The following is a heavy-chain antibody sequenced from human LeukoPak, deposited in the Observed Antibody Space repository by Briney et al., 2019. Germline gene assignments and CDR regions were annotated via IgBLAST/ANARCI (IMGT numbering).Heavy chain of an antibody. CDR1: GGSISSSGYY. V-gene: IGHV4-39*01. J-gene: IGHJ4*02. CDR3: ARHASSYYYDSSGYYPWDY. CDR2: VYYSGRT. Sequence: PSETLSLTCTVSGGSISSSGYYWGWIRQPPGKGRDWIGSVYYSGRTYYNPSLKSRVTISVDTSKSQFSLKLSSVTAADTAVYYCARHASSYYYDSSGYYPWDYWGQGTLVTVSS. D-gene: IGHD3-22*01.